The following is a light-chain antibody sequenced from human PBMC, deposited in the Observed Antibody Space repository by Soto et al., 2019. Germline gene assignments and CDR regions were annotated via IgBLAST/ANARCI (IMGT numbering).Light chain of an antibody. CDR2: GAS. J-gene: IGKJ4*01. CDR3: QQSYGLPLT. Sequence: DIQMTQSPSSLSASMGDRVAITCWASQSIASSLTWYQQKPGTAPKLLIYGASNLQGGVPSRFSGSGSGTDFTLTISSLQPEDFATYYCQQSYGLPLTFGGGTKV. CDR1: QSIASS. V-gene: IGKV1-39*01.